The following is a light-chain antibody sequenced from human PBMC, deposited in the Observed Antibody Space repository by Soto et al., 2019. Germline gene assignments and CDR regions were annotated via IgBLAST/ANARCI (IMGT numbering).Light chain of an antibody. J-gene: IGKJ1*01. CDR2: KAS. CDR1: QSISVW. Sequence: DIQMTQSPSTLSASVGDRVTITCRASQSISVWLAWYQQKAGKAPNLLIYKASRLESGVPSRFSGSGSETEFTLTISGLQPGDSATYYCQQYSSYVWTFGQGTKVDIK. V-gene: IGKV1-5*03. CDR3: QQYSSYVWT.